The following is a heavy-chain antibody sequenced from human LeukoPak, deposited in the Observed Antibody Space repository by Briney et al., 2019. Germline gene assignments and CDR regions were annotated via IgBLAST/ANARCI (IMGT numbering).Heavy chain of an antibody. J-gene: IGHJ4*02. CDR1: GFTFSSYG. Sequence: GGSLRLSCAASGFTFSSYGMNRVRQAPGKGLEWVSYISPSSSTIYYADSGKGRFTISRDNAKNSLHLQMNSLRAEDTAVYYCAREHTPFGSGCTAAYWGQGTLVTVSS. CDR2: ISPSSSTI. V-gene: IGHV3-48*01. D-gene: IGHD6-19*01. CDR3: AREHTPFGSGCTAAY.